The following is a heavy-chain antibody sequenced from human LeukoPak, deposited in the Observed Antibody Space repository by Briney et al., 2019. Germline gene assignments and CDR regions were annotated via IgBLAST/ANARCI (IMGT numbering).Heavy chain of an antibody. CDR1: GFTFSSYA. D-gene: IGHD3-16*01. Sequence: GGSLRLSCAASGFTFSSYAMSWVRQAPGKGLEWVSAISGSGGSTYYADSVKGRFTIPRDNSKNTLYLQMNSLRAEDTAVYYCAKDLRGGGAYFDYWGQGTLVTVSS. V-gene: IGHV3-23*01. J-gene: IGHJ4*02. CDR2: ISGSGGST. CDR3: AKDLRGGGAYFDY.